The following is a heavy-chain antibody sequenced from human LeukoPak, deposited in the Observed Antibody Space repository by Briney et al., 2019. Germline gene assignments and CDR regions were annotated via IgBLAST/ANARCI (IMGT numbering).Heavy chain of an antibody. D-gene: IGHD1-26*01. V-gene: IGHV1-46*01. CDR3: AGSSHQRNWFDP. J-gene: IGHJ5*02. Sequence: ASVKVSCKASGYTFTSDYMSWVRQAPGQGLGWMGIVHSSGGVIRYAQEFRDRVTVTRDTSTSTIYLELSSLRSEDTAVYYCAGSSHQRNWFDPWGQGTLVIVSS. CDR2: VHSSGGVI. CDR1: GYTFTSDY.